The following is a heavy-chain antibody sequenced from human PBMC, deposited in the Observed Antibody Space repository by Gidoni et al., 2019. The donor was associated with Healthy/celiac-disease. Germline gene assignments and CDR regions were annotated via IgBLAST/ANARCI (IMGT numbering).Heavy chain of an antibody. CDR3: ARDPGYCSSTSCRTDAFDI. D-gene: IGHD2-2*01. V-gene: IGHV3-48*01. J-gene: IGHJ3*02. CDR2: ISSSSSTI. CDR1: GFTFRSDS. Sequence: EVQLVESGGGLVQPGGSLRLSCAASGFTFRSDSMNWVRQAPGKWLEWVSYISSSSSTIYYADSVKGRFTISRDNAKNSLYLQMNSLRAEDTAVYYCARDPGYCSSTSCRTDAFDIWGQGTMVTVSS.